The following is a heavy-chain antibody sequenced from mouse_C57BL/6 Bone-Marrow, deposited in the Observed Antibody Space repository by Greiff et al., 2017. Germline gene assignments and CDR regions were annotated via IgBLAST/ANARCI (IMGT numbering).Heavy chain of an antibody. CDR3: ARNFYWYFDV. Sequence: VQGVESGPELVKPGASVKISCKASGYAFSSSWMNWVKQRPGKGLEWIGRIYPGDGDTNYNGKFKGKATLTADKSSSTAYMQLSSLTSEDSAVYFCARNFYWYFDVWGTGTTVTVSS. CDR2: IYPGDGDT. V-gene: IGHV1-82*01. J-gene: IGHJ1*03. CDR1: GYAFSSSW.